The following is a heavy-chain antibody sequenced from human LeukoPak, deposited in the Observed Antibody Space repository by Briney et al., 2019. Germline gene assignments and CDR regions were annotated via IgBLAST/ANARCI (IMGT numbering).Heavy chain of an antibody. CDR2: AYDTGST. Sequence: SETLSLTCTVSGDSISAGNYYWSWIRQPAGKGLEWVGRAYDTGSTGHSPSLKDRVTISIDTSKNQFSVNLNSVTAADTAVYFGARIVWSEGYSSGWYDYWGPGILVTVSS. D-gene: IGHD6-19*01. CDR1: GDSISAGNYY. J-gene: IGHJ4*02. V-gene: IGHV4-61*02. CDR3: ARIVWSEGYSSGWYDY.